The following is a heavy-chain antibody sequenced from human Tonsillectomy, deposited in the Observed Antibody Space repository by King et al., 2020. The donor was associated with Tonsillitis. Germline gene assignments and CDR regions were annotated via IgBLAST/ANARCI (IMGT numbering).Heavy chain of an antibody. D-gene: IGHD3-10*01. CDR2: INPSGGST. Sequence: QLVQSGAEVKKPGASVKVSCKASGYTFTSYYMHWVRQAPGQGLEWMGIINPSGGSTSYAQKFQGRVTMTRDTSTSTVYMELSSLRSEDTAVYYCARCGASYGSGTYYTHHYAMDVWGQGTTVTVSS. CDR3: ARCGASYGSGTYYTHHYAMDV. CDR1: GYTFTSYY. V-gene: IGHV1-46*01. J-gene: IGHJ6*02.